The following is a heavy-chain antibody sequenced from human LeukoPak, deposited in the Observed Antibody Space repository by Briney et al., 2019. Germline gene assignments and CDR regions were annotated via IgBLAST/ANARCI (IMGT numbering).Heavy chain of an antibody. V-gene: IGHV4-59*11. CDR1: GGSITSHF. CDR3: ARLVWLGESPGSWFDS. CDR2: IHYSGRT. Sequence: PSETLSLTCSVSGGSITSHFWSWIRQPPGKGLKWIGYIHYSGRTNYNPSLKSRVTISPDTSKNQLFLKLNSVTAADTAVYYCARLVWLGESPGSWFDSWGQGTLVTVSS. D-gene: IGHD3-10*01. J-gene: IGHJ5*01.